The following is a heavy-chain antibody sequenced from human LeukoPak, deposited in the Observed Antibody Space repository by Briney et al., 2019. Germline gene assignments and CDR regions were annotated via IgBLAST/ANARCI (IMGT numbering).Heavy chain of an antibody. J-gene: IGHJ4*02. Sequence: PGGSLRLSCAAPGLNFDDYAIHWVRQAPGKGLEWVSLISGDGGSTFYADSVRGRFTISRDNSKNSLYLQMSSLRSEDTAFYFCARECDSSGWYDYWGQGTLVTVSS. V-gene: IGHV3-43*02. D-gene: IGHD6-19*01. CDR2: ISGDGGST. CDR1: GLNFDDYA. CDR3: ARECDSSGWYDY.